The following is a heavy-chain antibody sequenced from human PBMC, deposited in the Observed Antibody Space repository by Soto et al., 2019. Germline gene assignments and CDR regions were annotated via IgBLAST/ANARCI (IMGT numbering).Heavy chain of an antibody. Sequence: GGSLRLSCAASRFTFSNYAMSWVRQAPGKGLEWVSAISGSGGSTYYADSVKGRFTISRDNSRNTLYLEMNSLRADDTAVYYCALQTHYYDSSGQGVYWGQGTLVTVSS. V-gene: IGHV3-23*01. J-gene: IGHJ4*02. CDR1: RFTFSNYA. D-gene: IGHD3-22*01. CDR3: ALQTHYYDSSGQGVY. CDR2: ISGSGGST.